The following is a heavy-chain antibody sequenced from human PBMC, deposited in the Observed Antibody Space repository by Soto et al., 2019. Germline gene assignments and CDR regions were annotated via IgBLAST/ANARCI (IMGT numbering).Heavy chain of an antibody. Sequence: QVQLVQSGAEVKKPGASVKVSCKVSGYTLTELSMHWVRQAPGKGLEWMGGFDPEDGETIYAQKFQGRVTMTEDTSTATASMELSSLRSEDTAVYYCATGRRTMVRGVMCFDYWGQGTLVTVSS. V-gene: IGHV1-24*01. CDR1: GYTLTELS. CDR2: FDPEDGET. CDR3: ATGRRTMVRGVMCFDY. D-gene: IGHD3-10*01. J-gene: IGHJ4*02.